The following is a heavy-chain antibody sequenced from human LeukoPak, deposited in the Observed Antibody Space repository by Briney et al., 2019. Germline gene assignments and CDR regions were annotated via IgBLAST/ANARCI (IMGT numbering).Heavy chain of an antibody. Sequence: SETLSLTCTVSGGSISSYYWSWIRQPPGKGREWMGNIYYSGSTNYNPSLKSRVTISVNTSKNQFSLKLSSVTAADTAVYYCASFPSYDYGSGSPHDYWGQGTLVSVSS. CDR3: ASFPSYDYGSGSPHDY. D-gene: IGHD3-10*01. CDR2: IYYSGST. CDR1: GGSISSYY. V-gene: IGHV4-59*08. J-gene: IGHJ4*02.